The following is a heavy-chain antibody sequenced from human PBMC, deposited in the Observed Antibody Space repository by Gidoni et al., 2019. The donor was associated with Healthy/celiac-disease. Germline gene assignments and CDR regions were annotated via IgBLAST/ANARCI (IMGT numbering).Heavy chain of an antibody. V-gene: IGHV3-21*01. CDR3: ARPNYYGSGSRFDY. Sequence: EGQLVESGGGLVKPGGSLRPSGAASGFPFSSYSMNWVRQAPGKGLEWVSSISSSSSYIYYADSVKGRFTISRDNAKNSLYLQMNSLRAEDTAVYYCARPNYYGSGSRFDYWGQGTLVTVSS. D-gene: IGHD3-10*01. CDR1: GFPFSSYS. CDR2: ISSSSSYI. J-gene: IGHJ4*02.